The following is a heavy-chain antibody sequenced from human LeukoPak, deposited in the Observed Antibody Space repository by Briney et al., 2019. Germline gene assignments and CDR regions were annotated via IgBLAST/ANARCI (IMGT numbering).Heavy chain of an antibody. Sequence: SETLSLTCTVSGDSISSGDYLWNWIRQHPGKGLEWIGYIYYSGSTYYNPSLKSRVTISVDTSKNQFSLKLSSVTAADTAVYYCARRYFDWTTPGGGINWFDPWGQGTLVTVSS. CDR3: ARRYFDWTTPGGGINWFDP. CDR1: GDSISSGDYL. J-gene: IGHJ5*02. D-gene: IGHD3-9*01. CDR2: IYYSGST. V-gene: IGHV4-31*03.